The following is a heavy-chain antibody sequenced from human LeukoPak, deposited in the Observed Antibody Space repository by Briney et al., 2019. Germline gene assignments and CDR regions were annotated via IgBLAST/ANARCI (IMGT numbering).Heavy chain of an antibody. CDR3: ARGAHRYCSGGSCYWFDP. CDR2: IYHSGST. D-gene: IGHD2-15*01. Sequence: SETLSLTCTVSGYSISSGYYWGWIRQPPGKGLEWIGSIYHSGSTYYNPSLKSRVTISVDKSKNQFSLKLSSVTAADTAVYYCARGAHRYCSGGSCYWFDPWGQGTLVTVSS. V-gene: IGHV4-38-2*02. CDR1: GYSISSGYY. J-gene: IGHJ5*02.